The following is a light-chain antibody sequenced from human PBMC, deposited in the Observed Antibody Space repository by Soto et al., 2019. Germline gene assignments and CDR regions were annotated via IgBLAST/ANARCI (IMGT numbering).Light chain of an antibody. J-gene: IGLJ3*02. CDR3: CSYAGSVTWV. V-gene: IGLV2-23*02. CDR2: EVN. Sequence: QSALTQPASVSGSPGQSITLSCTGTRSDVGSYNLVSWYQQHPGKAPKLIIYEVNKRPSGVSNRFSGSKSGNTASLTISGLQTEDEADYYCCSYAGSVTWVFGGGTKLTVL. CDR1: RSDVGSYNL.